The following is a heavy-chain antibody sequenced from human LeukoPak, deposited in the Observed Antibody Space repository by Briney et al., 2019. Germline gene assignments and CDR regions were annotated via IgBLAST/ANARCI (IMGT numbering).Heavy chain of an antibody. D-gene: IGHD6-19*01. CDR2: INHSGST. Sequence: EPSETLSLTCAVYGGSFSGYYWSWIRQPPGKGLEWIGEINHSGSTYYNPSLKSRVTISVDTSKNQFSLKLSSVTAADTAVYYCARHGSSGWYFAAVGATWRAFDIWGQGTMVTVSS. J-gene: IGHJ3*02. V-gene: IGHV4-34*01. CDR3: ARHGSSGWYFAAVGATWRAFDI. CDR1: GGSFSGYY.